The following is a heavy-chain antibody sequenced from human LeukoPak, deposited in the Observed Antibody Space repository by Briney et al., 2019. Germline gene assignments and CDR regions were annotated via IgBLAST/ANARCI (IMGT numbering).Heavy chain of an antibody. J-gene: IGHJ3*02. CDR3: ARDLGELLFHGAFDI. V-gene: IGHV3-30*04. D-gene: IGHD3-10*01. Sequence: GGSLRLSCAASGLTFSRYAMHWVRQAPGKGLEWVAVISYDGGNKYYADSVKGRFTISRDKSKNTLYLQMNSLSAEDTAVYYCARDLGELLFHGAFDIWGQGTMVTVSS. CDR2: ISYDGGNK. CDR1: GLTFSRYA.